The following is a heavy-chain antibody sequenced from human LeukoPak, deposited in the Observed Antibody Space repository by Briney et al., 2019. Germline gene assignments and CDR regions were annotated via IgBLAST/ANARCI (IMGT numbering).Heavy chain of an antibody. J-gene: IGHJ4*02. CDR1: GGSFSGYY. D-gene: IGHD5-18*01. CDR3: AREGDIYSYGYLGY. CDR2: INHSGST. Sequence: SETLSLTCGVYGGSFSGYYWSWIRQPPGKGLEWIGEINHSGSTNYNPSLKSRVTISVDTSKNQFSLKLSFVTAADTAVYYCAREGDIYSYGYLGYWGQGTLVTVSS. V-gene: IGHV4-34*01.